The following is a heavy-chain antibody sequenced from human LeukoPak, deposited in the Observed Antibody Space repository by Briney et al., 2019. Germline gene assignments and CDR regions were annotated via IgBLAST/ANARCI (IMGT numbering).Heavy chain of an antibody. J-gene: IGHJ4*02. V-gene: IGHV3-48*02. CDR1: GFSVGATY. CDR3: ALLFAS. CDR2: ITSGGSDT. Sequence: GGSLRLSCAASGFSVGATYMNWVRKAPGKGLEWVAHITSGGSDTHYADSVKGRFTVSRDTAANSLFLQMNSLRDDDTAVYYCALLFASWGQGTLVTVSS. D-gene: IGHD1-26*01.